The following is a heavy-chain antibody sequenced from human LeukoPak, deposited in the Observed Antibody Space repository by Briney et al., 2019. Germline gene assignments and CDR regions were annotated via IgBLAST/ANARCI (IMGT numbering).Heavy chain of an antibody. CDR1: GFTFSDYY. CDR2: ISVRSTNT. D-gene: IGHD2-21*01. CDR3: ARMIPSGAPFRLDA. J-gene: IGHJ5*02. V-gene: IGHV3-11*03. Sequence: GGSLRLSCAPSGFTFSDYYLNWIRQAPGKGLEWVSHISVRSTNTNYADSVKGRFTISRDDAKNSLSLQVNSLRAEDAAVYYCARMIPSGAPFRLDAWGQGTLVTVSS.